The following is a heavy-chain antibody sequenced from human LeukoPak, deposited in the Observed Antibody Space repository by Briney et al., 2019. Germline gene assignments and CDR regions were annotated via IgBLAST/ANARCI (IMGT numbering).Heavy chain of an antibody. CDR2: INPNSGGT. J-gene: IGHJ6*04. Sequence: ASVKVSCKASGYTFTGYYMHWVRQAPGQGLEWMGSINPNSGGTIYAQQFQGRVTMTRDTSISTAYMELSRLRSDDTAVYYCAELGITMIGGVWGKGTTVTISS. CDR3: AELGITMIGGV. D-gene: IGHD3-10*02. V-gene: IGHV1-2*02. CDR1: GYTFTGYY.